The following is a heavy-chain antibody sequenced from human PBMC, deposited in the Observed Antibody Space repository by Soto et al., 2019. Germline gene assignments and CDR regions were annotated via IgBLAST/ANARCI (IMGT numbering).Heavy chain of an antibody. CDR1: GYRFTSYG. Sequence: QAQLVQSGPEVKKPGASVKVSCKASGYRFTSYGISWVRQAPGQGLEWLGWISPYDDNTKYAQTLQGRVPMSTDTSTNTAYMELRSLRSDDTAMYYCARGGYYDSSGSRNYHYYGMNVCGQGTTVTVSS. CDR3: ARGGYYDSSGSRNYHYYGMNV. CDR2: ISPYDDNT. D-gene: IGHD3-22*01. V-gene: IGHV1-18*01. J-gene: IGHJ6*02.